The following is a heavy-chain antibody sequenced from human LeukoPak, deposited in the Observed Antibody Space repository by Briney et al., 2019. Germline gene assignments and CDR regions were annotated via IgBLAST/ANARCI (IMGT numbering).Heavy chain of an antibody. Sequence: GGSLRLSCAASGFIFSDYYMSWIRQAPGKGLEWVAYVGSSGSTIYYADSVKGRFTISRDNAKKSLYLQMSSLRAEDTAVYYCARGARPVAMRNYFDYWGQGTLVTVSS. J-gene: IGHJ4*02. D-gene: IGHD2-2*01. CDR3: ARGARPVAMRNYFDY. CDR2: VGSSGSTI. CDR1: GFIFSDYY. V-gene: IGHV3-11*01.